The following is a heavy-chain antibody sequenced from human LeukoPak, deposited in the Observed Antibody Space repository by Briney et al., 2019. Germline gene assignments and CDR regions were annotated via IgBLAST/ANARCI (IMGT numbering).Heavy chain of an antibody. V-gene: IGHV1-18*01. J-gene: IGHJ5*02. Sequence: GASVKVSCKASGYTFSNFGLSWVRQAPGQGLEWLGWINPYKGNTNYAQKFQGRVTVTTDKSTTTAYMELRSLRSDDTAVYYCATTFATHVRWFDPWGQGTLVTVSS. CDR1: GYTFSNFG. CDR3: ATTFATHVRWFDP. CDR2: INPYKGNT. D-gene: IGHD2-15*01.